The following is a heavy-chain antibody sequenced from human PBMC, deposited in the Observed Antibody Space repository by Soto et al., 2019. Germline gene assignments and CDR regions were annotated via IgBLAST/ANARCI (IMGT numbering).Heavy chain of an antibody. CDR2: ISGSGGST. CDR1: GFTFSSYA. J-gene: IGHJ5*02. Sequence: PGGSLRLSCAASGFTFSSYAMSWVRQAPGKGLEWVSAISGSGGSTYYADSVKGRVTISRDNSKSTLYLQMNSLRAEDTAMYYCARRHIAAAGIDPWFDPWGQGTLVTVSS. CDR3: ARRHIAAAGIDPWFDP. D-gene: IGHD6-13*01. V-gene: IGHV3-23*01.